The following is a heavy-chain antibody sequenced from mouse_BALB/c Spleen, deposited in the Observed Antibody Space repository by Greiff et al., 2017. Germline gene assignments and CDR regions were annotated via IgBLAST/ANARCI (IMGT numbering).Heavy chain of an antibody. CDR1: GYTFTSYY. D-gene: IGHD4-1*01. V-gene: IGHV1S56*01. CDR2: IYPGDGST. Sequence: QVQLQQSGPELVKPGASVKMSCKASGYTFTSYYIHWVKQRPGQGLEWIGWIYPGDGSTKYNEKFKGKTTLTADKSSSTAYMLLSSLTSEDSAIYFCARLGRFAYWGQGTLVTVSA. CDR3: ARLGRFAY. J-gene: IGHJ3*01.